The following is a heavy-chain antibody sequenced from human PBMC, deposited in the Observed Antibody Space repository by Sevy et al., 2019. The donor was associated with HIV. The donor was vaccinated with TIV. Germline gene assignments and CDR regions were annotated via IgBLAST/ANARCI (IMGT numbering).Heavy chain of an antibody. CDR2: ISYDGSDK. V-gene: IGHV3-30-3*01. CDR3: ARPRANYVDHYFFYAMDV. CDR1: GFAFSNYYA. Sequence: GGSLRLSCVASGFAFSNYYAMHWVRQAPGKGLEWVALISYDGSDKYYADSVKGRFTISRDNFKNTLFLQMNSLTTEETDVYYCARPRANYVDHYFFYAMDVWGQGTTVTVSS. J-gene: IGHJ6*02. D-gene: IGHD4-17*01.